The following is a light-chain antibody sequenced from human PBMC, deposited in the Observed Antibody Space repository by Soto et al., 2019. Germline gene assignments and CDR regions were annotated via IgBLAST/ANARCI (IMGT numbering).Light chain of an antibody. CDR2: DAS. CDR3: QQPYSLPLT. CDR1: QSISSS. Sequence: EIELTQSPSTLSLSPGDRATITCRASQSISSSLAWYQHKPGKAPKLLIFDASNRPTGVPSRFSGSGSGTDFTLTISSLQPEDFAPYYCQQPYSLPLTFGGGTKVEIK. J-gene: IGKJ4*01. V-gene: IGKV3-11*01.